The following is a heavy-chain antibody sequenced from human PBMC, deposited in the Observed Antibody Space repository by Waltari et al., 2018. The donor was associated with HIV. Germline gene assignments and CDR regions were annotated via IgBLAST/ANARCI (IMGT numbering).Heavy chain of an antibody. CDR2: MNPNSGNT. Sequence: QIQVVQSGAELKKAGASVKVSCKTSGYTFANYDIHWVRQAAGQGLEWMGWMNPNSGNTGYTKKFQGRVSMTRNTSTTTAYMELSSLTSDDTALYYCTRGLGYSSFPFDHWGQGTQVTVSS. D-gene: IGHD6-19*01. CDR3: TRGLGYSSFPFDH. V-gene: IGHV1-8*02. CDR1: GYTFANYD. J-gene: IGHJ4*02.